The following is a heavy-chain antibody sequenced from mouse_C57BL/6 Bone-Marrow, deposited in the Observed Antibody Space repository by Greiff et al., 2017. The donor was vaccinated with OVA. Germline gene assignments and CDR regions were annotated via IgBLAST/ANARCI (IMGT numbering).Heavy chain of an antibody. CDR3: ARWVLYYYAMDY. CDR1: GYTFTDYN. CDR2: INPNNGGT. V-gene: IGHV1-18*01. Sequence: VQLKESGPELVKPGASVKIPCKASGYTFTDYNMDWVKQSHGKSLEWIGDINPNNGGTIYNQKFKGKATLTVDKSTSTAYMELRSLTSEDTAVYYCARWVLYYYAMDYWGQGTSVTVSS. J-gene: IGHJ4*01.